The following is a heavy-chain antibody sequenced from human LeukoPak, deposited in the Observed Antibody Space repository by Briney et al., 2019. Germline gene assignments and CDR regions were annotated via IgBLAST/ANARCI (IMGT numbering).Heavy chain of an antibody. J-gene: IGHJ4*02. CDR1: GFTLSSYW. D-gene: IGHD3-10*01. CDR3: ARFPFGKFPRRLNYFDS. Sequence: PGGSLRLSCEVSGFTLSSYWMHWVRQAPGKGLVWVSRIKSESDGSNTGYADSVKGRFTISRDNAKNTLFLQMNSLRAEGTGVYYCARFPFGKFPRRLNYFDSWGQGTLVTVSS. V-gene: IGHV3-74*01. CDR2: IKSESDGSNT.